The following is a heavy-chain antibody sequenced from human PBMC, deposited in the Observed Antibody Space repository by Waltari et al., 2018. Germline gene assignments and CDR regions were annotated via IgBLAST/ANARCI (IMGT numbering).Heavy chain of an antibody. D-gene: IGHD2-21*01. Sequence: EVQLVESGGGLIQPGGSLSLSCAASGFTVSNNYMSWVRQAPGKGPEWVSLIYSGGSTYYADSVKGRFTISRDNSKNTLYLQMNSLRAEDTAVYYCAGYSSLDYWGQGTLVTVSS. J-gene: IGHJ4*02. CDR3: AGYSSLDY. CDR1: GFTVSNNY. V-gene: IGHV3-53*01. CDR2: IYSGGST.